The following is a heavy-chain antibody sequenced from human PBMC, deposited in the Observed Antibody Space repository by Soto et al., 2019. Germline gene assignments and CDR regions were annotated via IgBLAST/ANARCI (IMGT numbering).Heavy chain of an antibody. V-gene: IGHV3-74*03. D-gene: IGHD4-17*01. CDR2: LNSDGSST. CDR1: GFDFSNSW. J-gene: IGHJ6*02. Sequence: EVQLVESGGGFVQPGGSLRLSCAASGFDFSNSWMHWVRQVPGKGLVWVSHLNSDGSSTTYADSVKGRFTISRDNARTTVYLHLDSLRVGDTAVYYCARDKFYALAVWGQGTTVTVSS. CDR3: ARDKFYALAV.